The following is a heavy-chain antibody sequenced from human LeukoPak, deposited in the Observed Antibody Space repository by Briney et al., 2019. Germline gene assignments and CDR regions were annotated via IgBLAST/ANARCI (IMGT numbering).Heavy chain of an antibody. CDR1: GGSISSGGYY. CDR3: ARDRNYYGMDV. CDR2: IYYSGST. J-gene: IGHJ6*02. V-gene: IGHV4-31*03. Sequence: SQTLSLTCTVSGGSISSGGYYWRWIRQYPGKGLEWIGYIYYSGSTYYNPSLKSRVTISVDTSKNQFSLKLSSVTAADTAVYYCARDRNYYGMDVWGQGTTVTGSS.